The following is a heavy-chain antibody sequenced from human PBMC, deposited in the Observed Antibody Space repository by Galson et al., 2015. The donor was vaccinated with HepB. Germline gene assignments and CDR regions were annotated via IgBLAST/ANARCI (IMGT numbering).Heavy chain of an antibody. V-gene: IGHV3-7*03. D-gene: IGHD6-13*01. Sequence: SLRLSCAGSGLTFSSYWMSWVRQAPGKGLEWVANIKEDGSDKYYVESLKGRFTISRDNSKKTLSLQMNSLRAEDTAVYYCAKESQWAQQLPYYYYMDVWGKGTTVTVSS. CDR2: IKEDGSDK. CDR1: GLTFSSYW. CDR3: AKESQWAQQLPYYYYMDV. J-gene: IGHJ6*03.